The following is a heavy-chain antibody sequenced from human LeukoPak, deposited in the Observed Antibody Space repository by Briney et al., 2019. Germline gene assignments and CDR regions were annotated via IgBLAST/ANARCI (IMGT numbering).Heavy chain of an antibody. CDR3: ARIPHDGGLSMVRGKTVYYFYYYMDV. CDR1: GYTFTSYD. D-gene: IGHD3-10*01. V-gene: IGHV1-8*01. Sequence: ASVKVSHKASGYTFTSYDINWVRQATGQGLEWMGWMNPNSGNTGYAQKFQGRVTMTRNTSISTAYMELSSLRSEDTAVYYCARIPHDGGLSMVRGKTVYYFYYYMDVWGQGTTVTVSS. CDR2: MNPNSGNT. J-gene: IGHJ6*03.